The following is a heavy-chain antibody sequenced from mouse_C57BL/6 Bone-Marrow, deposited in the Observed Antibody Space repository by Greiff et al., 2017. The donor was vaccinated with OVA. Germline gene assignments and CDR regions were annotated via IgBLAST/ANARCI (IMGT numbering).Heavy chain of an antibody. CDR3: ARWGTTTDY. D-gene: IGHD1-1*01. CDR2: IDPSDSYT. J-gene: IGHJ2*01. Sequence: VQLQQPGAELVMPGASVKLSCKASGYTFTSYWMHWVKQRPGQGLEWIGEIDPSDSYTNYNQKFKGKSTLTVDKSSSTAYMQLSSLTSEDSAVYYCARWGTTTDYWGQGTTLTVSS. CDR1: GYTFTSYW. V-gene: IGHV1-69*01.